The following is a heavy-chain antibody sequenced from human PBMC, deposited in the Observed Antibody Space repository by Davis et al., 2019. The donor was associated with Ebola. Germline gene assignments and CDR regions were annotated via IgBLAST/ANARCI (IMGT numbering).Heavy chain of an antibody. CDR2: IYYSGST. J-gene: IGHJ6*02. V-gene: IGHV4-61*08. CDR1: GGSISSGGYY. D-gene: IGHD2-2*01. CDR3: ARHVVVPEYGMDV. Sequence: MPGGSLRLSCTVSGGSISSGGYYWSWIRQPPGKGLEWIGYIYYSGSTNYNPSLKSRVTISVDTSKNQFSLKLSSVTAADTAVYYCARHVVVPEYGMDVWGQGTTVTVSS.